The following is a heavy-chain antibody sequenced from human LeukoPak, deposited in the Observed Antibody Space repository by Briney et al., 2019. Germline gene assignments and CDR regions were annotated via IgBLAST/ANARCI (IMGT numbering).Heavy chain of an antibody. Sequence: KPGGSLRLSCAASGFTFSSYSMNWVRQAPGKGLEWVSSISSSSSYIYYADSVKGRFTISRDNSKNTLYLQMNSLRPEDTAVYYCAKVVSSSWGYFDYWGQGTLVTVSS. J-gene: IGHJ4*02. CDR3: AKVVSSSWGYFDY. CDR2: ISSSSSYI. D-gene: IGHD6-13*01. V-gene: IGHV3-21*01. CDR1: GFTFSSYS.